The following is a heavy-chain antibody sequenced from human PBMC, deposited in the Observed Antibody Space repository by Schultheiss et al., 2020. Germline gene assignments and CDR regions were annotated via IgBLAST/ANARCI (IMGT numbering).Heavy chain of an antibody. D-gene: IGHD1-26*01. Sequence: GGSMRLSCAASGFTFSSYGMHWVRQAPGKGLEWVALIPYDGSNKYYADSVTGRFTISRDNAKNSLYLQMNSLRAEDTALYYCAKTLSGNYYGPSDYWGQGVLVTVAS. V-gene: IGHV3-30*02. CDR1: GFTFSSYG. CDR2: IPYDGSNK. J-gene: IGHJ4*02. CDR3: AKTLSGNYYGPSDY.